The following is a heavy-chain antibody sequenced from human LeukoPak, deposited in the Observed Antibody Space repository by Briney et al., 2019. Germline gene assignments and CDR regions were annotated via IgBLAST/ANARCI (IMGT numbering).Heavy chain of an antibody. D-gene: IGHD3-3*01. J-gene: IGHJ6*02. CDR2: ISGSGGST. V-gene: IGHV3-23*01. Sequence: GGSLRLSCAASGFTFSSYAMSWVRQAPGKGLEWVSAISGSGGSTYYADSVKGRFTISRDNAKNSLYLQMNSLRAEDTAVYYCARGHYDFWSGYFYYYYGMDVWGQGTTVTVSS. CDR1: GFTFSSYA. CDR3: ARGHYDFWSGYFYYYYGMDV.